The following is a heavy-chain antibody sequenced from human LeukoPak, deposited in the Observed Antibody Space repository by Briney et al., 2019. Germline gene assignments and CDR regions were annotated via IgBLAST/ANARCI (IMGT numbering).Heavy chain of an antibody. CDR3: AREVVPAARGFDP. D-gene: IGHD2-2*01. J-gene: IGHJ5*02. Sequence: SETLSLTRTVSGGSISSGDYYWSWIRQPPGKGLEWIGYIYYSGSTYYNPPLKSRVTISVDTSKNQFSLKLSSVTAADTAVYYCAREVVPAARGFDPWGQGTLVTVSS. CDR1: GGSISSGDYY. V-gene: IGHV4-30-4*08. CDR2: IYYSGST.